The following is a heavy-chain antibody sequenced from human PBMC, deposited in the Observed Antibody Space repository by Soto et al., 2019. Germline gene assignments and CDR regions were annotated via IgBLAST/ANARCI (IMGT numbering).Heavy chain of an antibody. D-gene: IGHD3-22*01. CDR2: IYYSGST. Sequence: PSETLSLTCTLSGCSISSGDFSWSWIRQSPGKGLEWIGYIYYSGSTYYNPSLKSRVTISVDTSKNQFSLKLSSVTAADTAVYYCARAMIVVVNFDYWGQGTLVTVSS. CDR1: GCSISSGDFS. V-gene: IGHV4-30-4*01. J-gene: IGHJ4*02. CDR3: ARAMIVVVNFDY.